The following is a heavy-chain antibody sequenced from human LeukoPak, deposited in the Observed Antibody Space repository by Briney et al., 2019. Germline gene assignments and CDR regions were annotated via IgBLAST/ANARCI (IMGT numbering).Heavy chain of an antibody. V-gene: IGHV3-64D*09. CDR2: ISDSGGST. CDR1: GFTFSSYG. CDR3: VRGYSFGPYGMDV. D-gene: IGHD2-15*01. Sequence: PGGSLRLSCAASGFTFSSYGMHWVRQAPGKGLEYVSAISDSGGSTYYADSVKGRFTISRDNSKNTLYLQMSSLRAGDTAVYFCVRGYSFGPYGMDVWGQGTTVTVSS. J-gene: IGHJ6*02.